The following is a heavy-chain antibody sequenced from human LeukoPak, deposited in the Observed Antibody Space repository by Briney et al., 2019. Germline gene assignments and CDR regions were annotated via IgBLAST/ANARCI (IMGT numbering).Heavy chain of an antibody. Sequence: GGSLRLSCAASGFTFSYYGMHWVRQAPDKGLEWVAVISYDGSNKYSADSVKGRFTISRDNSKNTLYLQMNSLRAEDTAVYYCAKDEARIAVAGYFDYWGQGTLVTVSS. CDR2: ISYDGSNK. CDR3: AKDEARIAVAGYFDY. CDR1: GFTFSYYG. V-gene: IGHV3-30*18. J-gene: IGHJ4*02. D-gene: IGHD6-19*01.